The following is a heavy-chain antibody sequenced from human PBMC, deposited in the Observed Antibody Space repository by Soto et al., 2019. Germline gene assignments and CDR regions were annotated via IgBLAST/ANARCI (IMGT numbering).Heavy chain of an antibody. CDR1: GYTFTSYD. CDR2: MNPNSGNT. V-gene: IGHV1-8*01. J-gene: IGHJ6*03. D-gene: IGHD3-10*01. CDR3: ARGGIWFGESLSYYMDV. Sequence: ASVKVSCKASGYTFTSYDINWVRQATGQGLEWMGWMNPNSGNTGYVQKFQGRVTMTRNTSISTAYMELSSLRSEDTAVYYCARGGIWFGESLSYYMDVWGKGTTVTVSS.